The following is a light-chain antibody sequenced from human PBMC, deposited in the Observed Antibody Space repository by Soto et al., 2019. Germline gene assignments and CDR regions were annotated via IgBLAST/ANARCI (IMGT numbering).Light chain of an antibody. J-gene: IGLJ7*01. CDR2: RNN. CDR3: AAWDDSLSGTV. CDR1: SSNIGSNY. Sequence: SVLTQPPSASGTPGQRVTISCSGSSSNIGSNYVYWYQQLPGTAPKLLIYRNNQRPSGVPDRFSGSKSGTSASLAISGLRSDDEADYYCAAWDDSLSGTVFGGGTQLTVL. V-gene: IGLV1-47*01.